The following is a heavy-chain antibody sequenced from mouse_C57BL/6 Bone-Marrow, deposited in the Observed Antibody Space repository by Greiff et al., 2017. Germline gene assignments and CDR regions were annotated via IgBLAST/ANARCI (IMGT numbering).Heavy chain of an antibody. V-gene: IGHV7-1*01. CDR2: SRNKANDYTT. J-gene: IGHJ4*01. D-gene: IGHD3-1*01. CDR3: ARDGLGNAMDY. CDR1: GFTFSDFY. Sequence: EVKLMESGGGLVQSGRSLRLSCATSGFTFSDFYMEWVRQAPGKGLEWIAASRNKANDYTTEYSASVKGRFIVSRDTSQSILYLQMNALRAEDTAIYYCARDGLGNAMDYWGQGTSVTVSS.